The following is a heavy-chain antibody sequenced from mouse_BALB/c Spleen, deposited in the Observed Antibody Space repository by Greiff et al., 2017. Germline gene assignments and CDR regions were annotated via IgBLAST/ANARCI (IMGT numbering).Heavy chain of an antibody. D-gene: IGHD2-4*01. Sequence: VQLQQSGAELMKPGASVKISCKATGYTFSSYWIEWVKQRPGHGLEWIGEILPGSGSTNYNEKFKGKATFTADTSSNTAYMQLSSLTSEDSAVYYCARRGITDAMDYWGQGTSVTVSS. V-gene: IGHV1-9*01. CDR1: GYTFSSYW. CDR2: ILPGSGST. CDR3: ARRGITDAMDY. J-gene: IGHJ4*01.